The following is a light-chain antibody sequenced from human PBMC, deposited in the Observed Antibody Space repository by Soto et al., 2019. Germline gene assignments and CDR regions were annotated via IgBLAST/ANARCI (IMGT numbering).Light chain of an antibody. CDR1: QSVSNN. CDR2: GAS. CDR3: QQYNYWPPFT. J-gene: IGKJ2*01. Sequence: EVVMTQSPATLSVSPGDRATLSCRASQSVSNNVAWYQQKPGQAPRLLIYGASTGATGLPARFSASGSGTEFTLTISSLQSEDFAVYHCQQYNYWPPFTFGQGTRLEIK. V-gene: IGKV3-15*01.